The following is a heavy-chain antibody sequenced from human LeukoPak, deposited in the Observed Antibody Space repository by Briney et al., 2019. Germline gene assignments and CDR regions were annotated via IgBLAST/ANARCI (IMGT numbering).Heavy chain of an antibody. CDR3: ARTSGIDVDTAMVLDY. V-gene: IGHV4-34*01. CDR1: GGSSIGYS. Sequence: PSETLSLTCAVYGGSSIGYSWSWVRQPPGKGLEWIGEIDDSGTTNYRPSLKSRVTISVDTSKNQLSLKVTSVTAADAAVYYCARTSGIDVDTAMVLDYWGQGTLVTVSS. J-gene: IGHJ4*02. CDR2: IDDSGTT. D-gene: IGHD5-18*01.